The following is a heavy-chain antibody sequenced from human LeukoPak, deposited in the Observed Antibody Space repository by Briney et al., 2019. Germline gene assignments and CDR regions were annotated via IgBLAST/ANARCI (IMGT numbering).Heavy chain of an antibody. CDR3: ARRPHYDILTAYYSEGYFDY. J-gene: IGHJ4*02. V-gene: IGHV5-51*01. CDR2: IFPGDSGT. D-gene: IGHD3-9*01. CDR1: GYSFTNYW. Sequence: GESLKISCKGSGYSFTNYWIGWVRQMPGKGLEWMGIIFPGDSGTRYSPSFQGQVTISADKSISTAYLQWSSLKASDTAMYFCARRPHYDILTAYYSEGYFDYWGQGTLVTVSS.